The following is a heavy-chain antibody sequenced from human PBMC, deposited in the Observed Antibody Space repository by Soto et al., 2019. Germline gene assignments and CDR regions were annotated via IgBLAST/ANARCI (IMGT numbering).Heavy chain of an antibody. CDR2: INDDGIST. Sequence: PGGSLRLSFAASGFTFSMYWMHWVRQVPGKGPEWVSRINDDGISTNYADSVKGRFTISRDNAKNTLYLQMNALRVEDTAVYYCTRGPRSTSTGTGAFWGQGTLVTVSS. J-gene: IGHJ4*02. CDR3: TRGPRSTSTGTGAF. V-gene: IGHV3-74*01. D-gene: IGHD1-1*01. CDR1: GFTFSMYW.